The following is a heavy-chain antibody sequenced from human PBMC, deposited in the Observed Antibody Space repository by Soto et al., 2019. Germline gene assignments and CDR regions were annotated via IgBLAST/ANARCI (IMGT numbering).Heavy chain of an antibody. CDR1: GYTFTSYD. CDR2: MNPNSGNT. CDR3: ARDIRPYYYDSSGYRGDAFDI. J-gene: IGHJ3*02. D-gene: IGHD3-22*01. Sequence: ASVKVSCKASGYTFTSYDINWVRQATGQGLEWMGWMNPNSGNTGYAQKFQGRVTMTRNTSISTAYMELSSLRSEDTAVYYCARDIRPYYYDSSGYRGDAFDIWGQGTMVTVSS. V-gene: IGHV1-8*01.